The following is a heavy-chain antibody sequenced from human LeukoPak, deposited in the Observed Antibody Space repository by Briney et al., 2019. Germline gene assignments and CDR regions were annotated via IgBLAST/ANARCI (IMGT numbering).Heavy chain of an antibody. D-gene: IGHD3-10*01. CDR2: INHSGST. V-gene: IGHV4-34*01. CDR1: GGSFSGYY. J-gene: IGHJ4*02. Sequence: SETLSLTCAVYGGSFSGYYWSWIRQPPGKGLEWIGEINHSGSTNYNPSLKSRVTISVDTSKNQFSLKLSSVTAADTAVYYCARAPKYYYGSGSYTVYFDYWGQGTLVTVSS. CDR3: ARAPKYYYGSGSYTVYFDY.